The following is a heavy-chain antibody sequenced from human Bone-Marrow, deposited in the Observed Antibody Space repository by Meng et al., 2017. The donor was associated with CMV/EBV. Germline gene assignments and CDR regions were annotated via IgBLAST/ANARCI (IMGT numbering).Heavy chain of an antibody. Sequence: GESLKISCAASGFTFSSYAMHWVRRAPGKGLEWVSSIGSTSSYIYYADSVKGRFTISRDNAKNSLYLQMNSLRAEDTSVYYCAREKPYSYGPVMFDYWGQGTLVTVSS. CDR1: GFTFSSYA. V-gene: IGHV3-21*03. J-gene: IGHJ4*02. CDR3: AREKPYSYGPVMFDY. D-gene: IGHD5-18*01. CDR2: IGSTSSYI.